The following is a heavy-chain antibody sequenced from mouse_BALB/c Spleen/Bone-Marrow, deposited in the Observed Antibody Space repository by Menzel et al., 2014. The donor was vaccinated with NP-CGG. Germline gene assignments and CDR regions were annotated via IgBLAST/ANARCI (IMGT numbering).Heavy chain of an antibody. CDR2: ISSGGHDT. J-gene: IGHJ2*01. Sequence: KLVESGGGLVKPGGSLKLSCAASGFSFSSYSMSWVRQTPEKRLEWVATISSGGHDTYYPDSVKGRFTISRDNAKNTLYLQMSSLKSEDTAMYYCSKDGGYDYSYYFDYWGQGTTLTVSS. V-gene: IGHV5-6-4*01. CDR1: GFSFSSYS. D-gene: IGHD2-4*01. CDR3: SKDGGYDYSYYFDY.